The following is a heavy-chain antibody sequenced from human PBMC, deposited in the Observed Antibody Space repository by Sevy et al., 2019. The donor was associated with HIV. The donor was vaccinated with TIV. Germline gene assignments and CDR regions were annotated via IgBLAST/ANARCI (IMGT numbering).Heavy chain of an antibody. D-gene: IGHD3-3*01. CDR3: ARDVYYDFWSGYGVI. CDR1: GGSISSGDYY. J-gene: IGHJ3*02. V-gene: IGHV4-30-4*01. CDR2: IYYSGST. Sequence: SETLSLTCTVSGGSISSGDYYWSWIRQPPGKGLEWIGYIYYSGSTYYNPSLKSRVTISVDTSKNQFSLKLSSVTAADTAAYYCARDVYYDFWSGYGVIWGQGTMVTVSS.